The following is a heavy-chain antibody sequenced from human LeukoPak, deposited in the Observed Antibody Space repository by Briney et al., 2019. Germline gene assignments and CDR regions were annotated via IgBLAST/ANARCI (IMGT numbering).Heavy chain of an antibody. J-gene: IGHJ4*02. CDR2: INPNSGGT. D-gene: IGHD2-2*01. CDR1: GYTFTSYG. V-gene: IGHV1-2*02. CDR3: ARAHDIVVVPAAMRRGLDY. Sequence: ASVKVSCKASGYTFTSYGISWVRQAPGQGLEWMGWINPNSGGTNYAQKFQGRVTMTRDTSISTAYMELSRLRPDDTAVYYCARAHDIVVVPAAMRRGLDYWGQGTLVTVSS.